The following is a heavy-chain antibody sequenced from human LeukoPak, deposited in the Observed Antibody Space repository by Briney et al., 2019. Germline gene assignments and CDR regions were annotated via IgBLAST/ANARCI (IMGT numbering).Heavy chain of an antibody. Sequence: ASVKVSCMASGDTFTSFYMHWVRQAPGQGLEWMGWINPNSGGTNYAQRFQGRVALTRDTSISTAYMELSRLRSDDTAVYYCARADMSGDYNPNDFWGQGTLVTVST. D-gene: IGHD3-9*01. CDR3: ARADMSGDYNPNDF. V-gene: IGHV1-2*02. J-gene: IGHJ4*02. CDR2: INPNSGGT. CDR1: GDTFTSFY.